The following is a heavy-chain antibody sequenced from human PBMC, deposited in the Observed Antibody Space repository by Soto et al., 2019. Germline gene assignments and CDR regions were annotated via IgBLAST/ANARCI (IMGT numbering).Heavy chain of an antibody. CDR2: MNPNSGNT. CDR3: ARGVRVYATMFRDGMAV. J-gene: IGHJ6*02. V-gene: IGHV1-8*01. CDR1: GYTFTSYD. D-gene: IGHD2-8*01. Sequence: QVQLVQSGAEVKKPGASVKVSCKASGYTFTSYDINWVRQATGQGLEWMGWMNPNSGNTGYAQKFQGRVTMTRNTSISTAYMELSSLRSEDTAVYYCARGVRVYATMFRDGMAVWGQGTTVTVSS.